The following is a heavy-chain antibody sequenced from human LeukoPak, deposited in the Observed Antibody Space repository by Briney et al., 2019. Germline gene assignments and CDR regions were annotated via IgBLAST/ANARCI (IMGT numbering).Heavy chain of an antibody. V-gene: IGHV4-59*04. CDR1: GGSISSYY. D-gene: IGHD4-11*01. CDR2: IYYSGPT. Sequence: SETLSLTCTVSGGSISSYYWSWIRQPPGKGLEWIGAIYYSGPTCYIPSLKSRVTISVDTSKNQFSLKVTSVTAADTAVYYCVRHTTTTATTTLDLWGQGAPVTVSS. CDR3: VRHTTTTATTTLDL. J-gene: IGHJ4*02.